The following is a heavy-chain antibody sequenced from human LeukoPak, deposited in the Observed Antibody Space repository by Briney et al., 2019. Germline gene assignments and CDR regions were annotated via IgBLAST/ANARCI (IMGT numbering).Heavy chain of an antibody. CDR3: AKDRGYTGYDSGGIDL. CDR1: GFTFRSYA. V-gene: IGHV3-23*01. CDR2: ISYGDGTA. D-gene: IGHD5-12*01. Sequence: PGGSLRLSCAASGFTFRSYAMNWVRQSPGEGLEGVSSISYGDGTAFYAGSVKGRFTVSRDNSRSTLYLQMASLSAEDTAVYYCAKDRGYTGYDSGGIDLWGQGTLVTVSS. J-gene: IGHJ4*02.